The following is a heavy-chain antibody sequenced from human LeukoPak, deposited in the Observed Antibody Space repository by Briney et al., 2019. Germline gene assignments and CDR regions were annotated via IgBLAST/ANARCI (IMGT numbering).Heavy chain of an antibody. CDR1: GFTFGDYT. D-gene: IGHD5-18*01. V-gene: IGHV3-49*01. CDR2: IRSKAYGGTT. Sequence: GGSLRLSCTASGFTFGDYTMSWFRQARGKGLEWVGFIRSKAYGGTTEYAASVKGRFTISRDGSKSIAYLQMSSLKTEDTVVYYCTRGRTTMVTVFDYWGQRTLVTVSS. J-gene: IGHJ4*02. CDR3: TRGRTTMVTVFDY.